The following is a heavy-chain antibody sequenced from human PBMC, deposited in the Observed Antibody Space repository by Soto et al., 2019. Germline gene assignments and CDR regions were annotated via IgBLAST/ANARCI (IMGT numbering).Heavy chain of an antibody. J-gene: IGHJ4*02. V-gene: IGHV3-23*01. Sequence: GGSLRLSCAASGFTFSSYAMGWVRQAPGKGPEWVSSIIGSGRSTYYADSVKGRFTIFRDNSKNTLYLQMNSLRVEDTAVFYCARDLTRMSTVAREYWGQGTLVTVSS. CDR3: ARDLTRMSTVAREY. D-gene: IGHD4-17*01. CDR2: IIGSGRST. CDR1: GFTFSSYA.